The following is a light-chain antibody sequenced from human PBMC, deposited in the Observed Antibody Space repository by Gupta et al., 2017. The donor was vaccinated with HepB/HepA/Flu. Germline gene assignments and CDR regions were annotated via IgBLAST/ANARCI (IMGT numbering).Light chain of an antibody. CDR3: QQDNNWPST. Sequence: IVMTPSPATLSVSPGERATLSCRASQSVSSNLAWYQQKPGQAPRLLIYGASNSVTGIPARFSGSGSGTEFTLTISSLQAEDFAVYYCQQDNNWPSTFGQGTKVEIK. CDR2: GAS. CDR1: QSVSSN. V-gene: IGKV3-15*01. J-gene: IGKJ1*01.